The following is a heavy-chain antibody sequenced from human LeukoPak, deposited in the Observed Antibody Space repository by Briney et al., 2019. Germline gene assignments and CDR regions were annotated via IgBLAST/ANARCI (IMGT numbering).Heavy chain of an antibody. Sequence: ASVKVSCKAAGYTFTGYYMFWVRQAPGQGLEWMGRINPNSGGTNYAQKFQGRVTMTRDTSISTAYMELSRLRSDDTAVYYCARAVVVVAATPPRFDPWGQGTLVTVSS. CDR3: ARAVVVVAATPPRFDP. CDR1: GYTFTGYY. V-gene: IGHV1-2*06. CDR2: INPNSGGT. D-gene: IGHD2-15*01. J-gene: IGHJ5*02.